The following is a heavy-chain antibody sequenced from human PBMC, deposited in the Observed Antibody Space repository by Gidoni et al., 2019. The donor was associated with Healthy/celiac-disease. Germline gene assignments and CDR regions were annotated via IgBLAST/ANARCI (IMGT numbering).Heavy chain of an antibody. D-gene: IGHD2-15*01. Sequence: QVQLQESGPGLVKPSQTLSLTCTVSGGSLSSGSYYWSWIRQPAGKGLEWIGRIYTSGSTNYNPSLKSRVTISVDTSKNQFSLKLSSVTAADTAVYYCASSPRLLNWFDPWGQGTLVTVSS. V-gene: IGHV4-61*02. J-gene: IGHJ5*02. CDR3: ASSPRLLNWFDP. CDR2: IYTSGST. CDR1: GGSLSSGSYY.